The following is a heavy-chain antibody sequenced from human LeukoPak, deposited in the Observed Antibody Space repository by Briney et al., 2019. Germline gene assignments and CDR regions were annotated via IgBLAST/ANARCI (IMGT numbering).Heavy chain of an antibody. Sequence: PSEALSLTCAVSGGPISSSYWWSWVRQPPGKGLEWVGEIYHSGSTNYNPSLRSRATILVDKSNNQFSLRLSSVTAADTAVYYCARAGPREYNGCDLWGQGTMVTVSS. CDR2: IYHSGST. CDR3: ARAGPREYNGCDL. D-gene: IGHD1-1*01. V-gene: IGHV4-4*02. CDR1: GGPISSSYW. J-gene: IGHJ3*01.